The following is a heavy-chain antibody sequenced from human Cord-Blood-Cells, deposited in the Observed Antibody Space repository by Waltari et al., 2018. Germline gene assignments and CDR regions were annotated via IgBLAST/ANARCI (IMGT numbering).Heavy chain of an antibody. CDR3: ARVDGGSRTSCSIDD. V-gene: IGHV4-34*01. CDR1: GGSYSGYY. Sequence: QVQLQQWGAGLLKPSETLSLTCAVYGGSYSGYYWRWIRQPPGKGLEWIGEINHSGSTNYNPPLEGRVIISVDASKNQLSRKLGSVTAATSAVYYCARVDGGSRTSCSIDDGGHVTLVTVSS. J-gene: IGHJ4*01. D-gene: IGHD2-2*01. CDR2: INHSGST.